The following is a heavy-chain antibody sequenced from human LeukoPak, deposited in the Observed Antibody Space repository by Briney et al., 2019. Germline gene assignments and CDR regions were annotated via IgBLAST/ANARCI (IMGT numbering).Heavy chain of an antibody. CDR3: ARPLLMITFGGVIASPFDY. D-gene: IGHD3-16*02. J-gene: IGHJ4*02. Sequence: GGSLRLSCATSGFTFSGYGMHWVRQAPGKGLEWVTVIWSDGSNKYYADSVKGRFTISRDNSKNTLYLQMNSLRAEDTAVYYCARPLLMITFGGVIASPFDYWGQGTLVTVSS. V-gene: IGHV3-33*01. CDR1: GFTFSGYG. CDR2: IWSDGSNK.